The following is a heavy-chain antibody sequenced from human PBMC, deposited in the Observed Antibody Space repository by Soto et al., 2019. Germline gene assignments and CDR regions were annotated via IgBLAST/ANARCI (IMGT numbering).Heavy chain of an antibody. Sequence: ASVKVSCKASGYTFTSYYMHWARQAPGQGLEWMGIINPSGGSTSYAQKFQGRVTMTRDTSTSTVYMELSSLRSEDTAVYYCARGVGGTIAVAGTGNWFDPWGQVNLVTVSS. V-gene: IGHV1-46*01. J-gene: IGHJ5*02. CDR2: INPSGGST. CDR1: GYTFTSYY. D-gene: IGHD6-19*01. CDR3: ARGVGGTIAVAGTGNWFDP.